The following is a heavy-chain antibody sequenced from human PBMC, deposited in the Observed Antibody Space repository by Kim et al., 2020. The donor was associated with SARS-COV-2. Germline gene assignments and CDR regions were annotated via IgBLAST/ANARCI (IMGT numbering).Heavy chain of an antibody. Sequence: SETLSLTCTVSGGSIYSSTSYWAWIRQPPGKGLEWIGTIYYNGNTYYKSSLKSRVTISVDTSKNQFSLRLRSVTAADTGLYYCARLALVQVYSGDYLYSGMAVWGQGTAVTVSS. CDR2: IYYNGNT. V-gene: IGHV4-39*01. D-gene: IGHD2-15*01. CDR3: ARLALVQVYSGDYLYSGMAV. J-gene: IGHJ6*02. CDR1: GGSIYSSTSY.